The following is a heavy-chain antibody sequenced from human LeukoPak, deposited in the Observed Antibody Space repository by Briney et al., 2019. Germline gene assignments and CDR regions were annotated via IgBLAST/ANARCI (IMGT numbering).Heavy chain of an antibody. Sequence: SETLSLTCAVYDGSFSGYYWSWIRQPPGKGLEWIGEINHSGSTNYNPSLESRVTISLDTSKSQFSLRLSSVTAADTALYYCARGPPPYGMYVWGQGTTVTVSS. CDR2: INHSGST. CDR1: DGSFSGYY. J-gene: IGHJ6*02. V-gene: IGHV4-34*01. CDR3: ARGPPPYGMYV.